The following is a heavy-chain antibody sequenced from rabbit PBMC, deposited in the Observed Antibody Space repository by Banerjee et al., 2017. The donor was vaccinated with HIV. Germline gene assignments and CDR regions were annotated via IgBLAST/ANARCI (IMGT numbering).Heavy chain of an antibody. Sequence: QEQLEESGGGLVKPEGSLTLTCKASGFSFSNKYVMCWVRQAPGKGLEWIGCINSSSRNVVYASWATGRFTISKTSSTTVPLQMTSLTAADTATYFCASRAGTSLEGLDLWGPGTLVTVS. V-gene: IGHV1S45*01. CDR3: ASRAGTSLEGLDL. D-gene: IGHD8-1*01. CDR2: INSSSRNV. CDR1: GFSFSNKYV. J-gene: IGHJ3*01.